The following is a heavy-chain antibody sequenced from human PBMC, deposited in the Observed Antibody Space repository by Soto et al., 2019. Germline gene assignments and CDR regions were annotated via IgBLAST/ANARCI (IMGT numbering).Heavy chain of an antibody. CDR2: INHSGST. CDR3: ARIPSSGWYH. Sequence: SETLSLTCAVYGGSFSGYYWSWIRQPPGKGLEWIGEINHSGSTNYNPSLKSRVTISVDTSKNQFSLKLSSVTAADTAVYYCARIPSSGWYHWGQGTLVTVSS. V-gene: IGHV4-34*01. D-gene: IGHD6-19*01. CDR1: GGSFSGYY. J-gene: IGHJ4*02.